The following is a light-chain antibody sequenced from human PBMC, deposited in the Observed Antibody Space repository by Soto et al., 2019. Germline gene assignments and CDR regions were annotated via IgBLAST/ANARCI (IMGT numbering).Light chain of an antibody. CDR2: DAS. Sequence: DIQMTQSPSSLSASVGDRVTITCQASQDISNYLNWYQQKLGKASKLLIYDASNLETGVPSRFSGSGSGTDFTFTSSSLQPEDMATYYCQQYSHLITFGQGTRLEIK. J-gene: IGKJ5*01. CDR1: QDISNY. V-gene: IGKV1-33*01. CDR3: QQYSHLIT.